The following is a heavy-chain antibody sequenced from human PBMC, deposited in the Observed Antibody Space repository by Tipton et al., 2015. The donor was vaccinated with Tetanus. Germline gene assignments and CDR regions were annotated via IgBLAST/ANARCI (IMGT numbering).Heavy chain of an antibody. V-gene: IGHV4-39*01. CDR2: VYNSGGT. J-gene: IGHJ4*02. Sequence: TLSLTCSVSGGSISRPDLYWAWIRQPPGKGLEWIGSVYNSGGTYYNPSLKSRVTISVDTSKNQFSLKLSSVTAADTAVYYCARIYDFWSGYYSDHWGQGTLVTVSS. CDR3: ARIYDFWSGYYSDH. CDR1: GGSISRPDLY. D-gene: IGHD3-3*01.